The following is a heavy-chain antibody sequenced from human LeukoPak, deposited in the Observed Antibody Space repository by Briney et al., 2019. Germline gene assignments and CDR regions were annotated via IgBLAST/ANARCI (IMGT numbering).Heavy chain of an antibody. CDR1: GDTFTSYY. CDR2: INPSGDST. CDR3: ARDIGVRGFHYMDV. J-gene: IGHJ6*03. V-gene: IGHV1-46*01. Sequence: ASVKVSCKASGDTFTSYYLHWVRQAPGQGLEWMGIINPSGDSTIYAQRFQGRVTMTRDTSTSTVYMELSSLRSEDTAVYYCARDIGVRGFHYMDVWGKGTTVTISS. D-gene: IGHD3-10*01.